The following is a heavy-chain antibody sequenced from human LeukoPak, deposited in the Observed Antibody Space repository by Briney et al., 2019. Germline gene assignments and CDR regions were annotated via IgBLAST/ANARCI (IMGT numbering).Heavy chain of an antibody. D-gene: IGHD3-9*01. CDR2: ISYDSSNK. V-gene: IGHV3-33*05. Sequence: GGPLRLSCAASGITFNLYGIHWLRQAPGKARERVADISYDSSNKYYGDSVKRGFTISRDNCKDTVYLEMNSLRAEEKVVYYCRRDRRGCDILTGIYYYYGMDVWAQGTRVSVS. CDR3: RRDRRGCDILTGIYYYYGMDV. CDR1: GITFNLYG. J-gene: IGHJ6*02.